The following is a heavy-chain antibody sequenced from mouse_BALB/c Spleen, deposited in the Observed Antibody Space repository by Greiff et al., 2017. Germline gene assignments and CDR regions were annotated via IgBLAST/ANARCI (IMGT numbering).Heavy chain of an antibody. D-gene: IGHD1-1*01. J-gene: IGHJ1*01. V-gene: IGHV3-2*02. CDR3: ASFITTDWYFDV. Sequence: EVMLVESGPGLVKPSQSLSLTCTVTGYSITSDYAWNWIRQFPGNKLEWMGYISYSGSTSYNPSLKSRISITRDTSKNQFFLQLNSVTTEDTATYYCASFITTDWYFDVWGAGTTVTVSS. CDR2: ISYSGST. CDR1: GYSITSDYA.